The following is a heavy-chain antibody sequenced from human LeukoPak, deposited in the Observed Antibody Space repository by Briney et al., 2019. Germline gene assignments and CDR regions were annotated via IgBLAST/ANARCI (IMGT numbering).Heavy chain of an antibody. CDR3: ARSRVKLERLLSRPSRGAFDI. CDR1: GGSFGGYY. Sequence: SETLSLTCAVYGGSFGGYYWSWIRQPPGKGLEWIGEINHSGSTNYNPSLKSRVTISVDTSRNQFSLKLSSVTAADTAVYYCARSRVKLERLLSRPSRGAFDIWGQGTMVTVSS. J-gene: IGHJ3*02. CDR2: INHSGST. V-gene: IGHV4-34*01. D-gene: IGHD1-1*01.